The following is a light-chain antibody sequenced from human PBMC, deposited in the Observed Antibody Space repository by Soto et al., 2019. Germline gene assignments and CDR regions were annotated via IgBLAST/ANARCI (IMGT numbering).Light chain of an antibody. CDR2: DVS. Sequence: QSALTQPRSVSGSPGQSVTISCTGTSSDVGGYNYVSWYQQHPGKAPKLMIYDVSKRPSGVPDRFSGSKSGNTASLTISGLQAEDEADYSCCSYAGSYTFRYVFGTGTKGTVL. CDR1: SSDVGGYNY. J-gene: IGLJ1*01. CDR3: CSYAGSYTFRYV. V-gene: IGLV2-11*01.